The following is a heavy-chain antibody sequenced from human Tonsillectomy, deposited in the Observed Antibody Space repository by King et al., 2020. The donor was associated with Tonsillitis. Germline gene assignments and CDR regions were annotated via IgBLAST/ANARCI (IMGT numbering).Heavy chain of an antibody. CDR3: TNRTPMTTVTENWYFDL. CDR2: INWNGRTT. CDR1: GFTFDDYG. Sequence: VQLVESGGGAVRPGGSLRLSCEASGFTFDDYGMSWVRQAPGKGLEWVSGINWNGRTTTYADSVKGRFTISRDNAKNSLYLQMNSLTADNTAFYYCTNRTPMTTVTENWYFDLWGRGALVTVSS. D-gene: IGHD4-17*01. V-gene: IGHV3-20*04. J-gene: IGHJ2*01.